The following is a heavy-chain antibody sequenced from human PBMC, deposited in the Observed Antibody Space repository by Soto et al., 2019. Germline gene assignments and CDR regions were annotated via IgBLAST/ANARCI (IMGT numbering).Heavy chain of an antibody. J-gene: IGHJ5*02. Sequence: EVQLLESGGGLVQPGGSLRLSCAASGFSFSNYAISWVRQGPGKGLEWVSSISGSGGGGNTSYTDSARGRFTISRDKSKNTLYLQMNRRRAEDTAVDYGAKGGRWFDPWGQGTLVTVSS. CDR1: GFSFSNYA. CDR2: ISGSGGGGNT. CDR3: AKGGRWFDP. V-gene: IGHV3-23*01.